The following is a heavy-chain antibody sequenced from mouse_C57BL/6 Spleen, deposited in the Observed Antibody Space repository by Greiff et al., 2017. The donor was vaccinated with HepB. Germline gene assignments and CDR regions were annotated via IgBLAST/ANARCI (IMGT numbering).Heavy chain of an antibody. Sequence: EVQLQQSGPELVKPGASVKIPCKASGYTFTDYNMDWVKQSHGKSLEWIGDINPNNGGTIYNQKFKGKAALTVDKSSSTAYMELRSLTSEDTAVYYCARSIYYDYDGGLAYWGQGTLVTVSA. CDR3: ARSIYYDYDGGLAY. J-gene: IGHJ3*01. V-gene: IGHV1-18*01. CDR1: GYTFTDYN. D-gene: IGHD2-4*01. CDR2: INPNNGGT.